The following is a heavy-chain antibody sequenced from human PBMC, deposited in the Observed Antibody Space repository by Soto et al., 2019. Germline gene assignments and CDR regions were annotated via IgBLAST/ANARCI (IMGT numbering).Heavy chain of an antibody. Sequence: SETLSLTCTVSGGSINDFYRSWIRQPPGKGLEWIGYIYYSGSTDYNPSLKGRVTISVDTSKNQFSLKLRSVTAADTAVYYCARVGWVAARTFDSWGQGTLVTVSS. J-gene: IGHJ4*02. CDR3: ARVGWVAARTFDS. D-gene: IGHD6-6*01. CDR2: IYYSGST. CDR1: GGSINDFY. V-gene: IGHV4-59*01.